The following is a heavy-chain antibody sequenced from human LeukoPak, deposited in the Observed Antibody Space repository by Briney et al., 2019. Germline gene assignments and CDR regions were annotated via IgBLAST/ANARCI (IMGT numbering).Heavy chain of an antibody. CDR3: ARVVAVDAFDI. V-gene: IGHV1-2*06. CDR2: INPNSGGT. Sequence: AASLKVSCKASGYTFTGYYMHWVRQAPGQGLEWMGRINPNSGGTNYAQKFQGRVTMTRDTSISTAYMELSRLRSDDTAVYYCARVVAVDAFDIWGQGTMVTVSS. CDR1: GYTFTGYY. J-gene: IGHJ3*02. D-gene: IGHD2-15*01.